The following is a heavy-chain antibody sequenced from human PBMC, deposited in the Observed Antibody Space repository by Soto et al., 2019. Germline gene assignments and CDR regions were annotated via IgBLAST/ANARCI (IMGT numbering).Heavy chain of an antibody. CDR2: IYTSGST. D-gene: IGHD6-13*01. J-gene: IGHJ5*02. Sequence: SETLSLTCTVSGGSISSYYWSWIRQPAGKGLEWIGRIYTSGSTNYNPSLKSRVTMSVDTSKNQFSLKLSSVTAADTAVYYCARNGLYGQQLVDRSNWFDPWGQGTLVTVSS. CDR3: ARNGLYGQQLVDRSNWFDP. V-gene: IGHV4-4*07. CDR1: GGSISSYY.